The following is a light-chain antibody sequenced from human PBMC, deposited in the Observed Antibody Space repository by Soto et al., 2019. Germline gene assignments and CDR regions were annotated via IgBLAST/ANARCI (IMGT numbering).Light chain of an antibody. CDR3: QQFRNWPWT. V-gene: IGKV3D-15*01. J-gene: IGKJ1*01. CDR1: QSIGIN. Sequence: ELVLTQSPGTPSVSPGDRVTLSRRASQSIGINLAWYQHKPGQAPRLLIHGASTRATGVPARISGSGSGTEFTLTISSLQSEDFAVYYCQQFRNWPWTFGQGTKV. CDR2: GAS.